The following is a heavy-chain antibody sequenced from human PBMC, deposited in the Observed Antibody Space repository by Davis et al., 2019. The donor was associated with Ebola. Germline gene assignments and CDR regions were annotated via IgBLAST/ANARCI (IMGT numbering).Heavy chain of an antibody. Sequence: PGGSLRLSCAASGFTFRSYWMSWVRQAPGKGLEWVAKIKEDGSEKLEVDSVKGRFTISRDNAKYSLYLQMNSLRAEDTAVYYCARGSRNMDVWGQGTTVTVSS. CDR1: GFTFRSYW. CDR2: IKEDGSEK. V-gene: IGHV3-7*03. J-gene: IGHJ6*02. CDR3: ARGSRNMDV.